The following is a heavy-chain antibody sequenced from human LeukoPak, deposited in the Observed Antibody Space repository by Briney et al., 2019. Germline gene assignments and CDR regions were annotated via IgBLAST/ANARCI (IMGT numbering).Heavy chain of an antibody. CDR2: INHSGST. CDR1: GGSFSGYY. D-gene: IGHD3-3*01. CDR3: ARGNPVWDLEWLLFDYYYMDV. V-gene: IGHV4-34*01. Sequence: KPSETLSLTCAVYGGSFSGYYWSWIRQPPGKGLQWIGEINHSGSTNYNPSLKSRVTISVDTSKNQFSLKLSSVTAADTAVYYCARGNPVWDLEWLLFDYYYMDVWGIGTTVTVSS. J-gene: IGHJ6*03.